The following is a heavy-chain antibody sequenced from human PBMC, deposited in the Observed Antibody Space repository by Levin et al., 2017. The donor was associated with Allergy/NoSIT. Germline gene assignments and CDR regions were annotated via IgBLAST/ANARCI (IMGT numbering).Heavy chain of an antibody. CDR1: GYSFTSYW. V-gene: IGHV5-51*01. Sequence: KVSCKGSGYSFTSYWIGWVRQMPGKGLEWMGIIYPGDSDTRYSPSFQGQVTISADKSISTAYLQWSSLKASDTAMYYCARGNYDILTGFHFDYWGQGTLVTVSS. J-gene: IGHJ4*02. CDR3: ARGNYDILTGFHFDY. D-gene: IGHD3-9*01. CDR2: IYPGDSDT.